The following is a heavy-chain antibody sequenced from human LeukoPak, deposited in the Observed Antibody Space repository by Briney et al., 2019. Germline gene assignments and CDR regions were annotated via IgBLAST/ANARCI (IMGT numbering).Heavy chain of an antibody. CDR1: GFTFSTYA. J-gene: IGHJ4*02. CDR3: VTDLRNSLGATYLDY. V-gene: IGHV3-23*01. Sequence: SGGSLRLSCAASGFTFSTYAVNWVRQAPGKGLEWVSAISSSGGTTYYADSVKGRFSISRDNSKNTLYLRMNSLRAEDTAVYYCVTDLRNSLGATYLDYWGQGTLVTVSS. CDR2: ISSSGGTT. D-gene: IGHD1-26*01.